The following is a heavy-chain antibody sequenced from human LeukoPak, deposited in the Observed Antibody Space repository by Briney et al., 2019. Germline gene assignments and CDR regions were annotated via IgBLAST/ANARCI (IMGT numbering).Heavy chain of an antibody. V-gene: IGHV4-4*07. Sequence: SETLSLTCTVSGGSIRSYYWSWILQPAGKGLESIGRIYSSGTTNYNPSLKSRVTMSVDMSTNQFSLTLSSVTAADTAIYYCAGDGYTASYYSLDYWGQGILVTVSS. CDR1: GGSIRSYY. J-gene: IGHJ4*02. CDR2: IYSSGTT. CDR3: AGDGYTASYYSLDY. D-gene: IGHD1-26*01.